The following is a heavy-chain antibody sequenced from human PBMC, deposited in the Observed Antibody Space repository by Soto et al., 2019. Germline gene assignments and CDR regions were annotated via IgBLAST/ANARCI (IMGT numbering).Heavy chain of an antibody. Sequence: EVPLLESGGGLVQPGGSLRLSCVASGFTFSSYVMSWVRQAPGKGLEWVSGISGSGGSTYYADSVKGRFTISRDNPKNSLYMQMNSLRAEDTDVYYCAKDVDEWGSYVSGIYWGQGILVTVSS. D-gene: IGHD3-10*01. CDR1: GFTFSSYV. J-gene: IGHJ4*02. CDR3: AKDVDEWGSYVSGIY. CDR2: ISGSGGST. V-gene: IGHV3-23*01.